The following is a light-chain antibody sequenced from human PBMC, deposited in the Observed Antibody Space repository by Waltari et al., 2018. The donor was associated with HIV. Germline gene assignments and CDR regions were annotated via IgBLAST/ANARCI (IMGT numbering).Light chain of an antibody. J-gene: IGLJ3*02. CDR3: CSYAGSGTFVV. V-gene: IGLV2-23*02. CDR2: DVN. Sequence: QSALTQPASVSGSPGQSITLSCSGTWSDIGSYDLVSWYQHFPGKAPKRILYDVNERPSGVSPRYSGSKSGNTASLVISGLQSEDGADYYGCSYAGSGTFVVFGGGTRLTV. CDR1: WSDIGSYDL.